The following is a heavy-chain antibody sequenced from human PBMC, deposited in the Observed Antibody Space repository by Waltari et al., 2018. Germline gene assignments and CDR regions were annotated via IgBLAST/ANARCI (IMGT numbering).Heavy chain of an antibody. J-gene: IGHJ4*02. CDR3: ARGFFDRGRAPYVSSSSPQGQGAFDY. D-gene: IGHD6-6*01. V-gene: IGHV4-39*07. Sequence: QLQLQESGPGLVKPSETLSLTCTVSGGSISSSSYYWGWIRQPPGKGLEWIGSIYYSGSTYYNPSLKSRVTISVDTSKNQFSLKLSSVTAADTAVYYCARGFFDRGRAPYVSSSSPQGQGAFDYWGQGTLVTVSS. CDR2: IYYSGST. CDR1: GGSISSSSYY.